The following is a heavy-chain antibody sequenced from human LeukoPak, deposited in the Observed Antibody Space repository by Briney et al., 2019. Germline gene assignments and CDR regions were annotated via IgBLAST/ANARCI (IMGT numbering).Heavy chain of an antibody. D-gene: IGHD6-19*01. V-gene: IGHV3-21*01. CDR3: AMSGWYEPHRH. CDR2: ISSSSSYI. Sequence: GGSLRLSCAASGFTFSSNWIHWVRQAPGKGLEWVSSISSSSSYIYYADSVKGRFTISRDNAKNSLYLQMNSLRAEDTAVYYCAMSGWYEPHRHWGQGTLVTVSS. J-gene: IGHJ4*02. CDR1: GFTFSSNW.